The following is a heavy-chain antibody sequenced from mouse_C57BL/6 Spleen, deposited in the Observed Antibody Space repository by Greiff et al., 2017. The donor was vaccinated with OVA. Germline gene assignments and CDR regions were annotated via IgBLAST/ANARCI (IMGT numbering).Heavy chain of an antibody. CDR3: ARQGVVAPFDY. V-gene: IGHV5-12*01. J-gene: IGHJ2*01. CDR1: GFTFSDYY. Sequence: EVQGVESGGGLVQPGGSLKLSCAASGFTFSDYYMYWVRQTPEKRLEWVAYISNGGGSTYYPDTVKGRFTISRDNAKNTLYLQMRRLKSEDTAMYYCARQGVVAPFDYWGQGTTLTVSS. D-gene: IGHD1-1*01. CDR2: ISNGGGST.